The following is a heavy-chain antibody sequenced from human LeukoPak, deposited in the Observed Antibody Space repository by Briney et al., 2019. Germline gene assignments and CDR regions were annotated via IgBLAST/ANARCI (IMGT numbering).Heavy chain of an antibody. CDR3: ARDSSSTNWFDP. J-gene: IGHJ5*02. CDR2: INPSGGST. Sequence: ASVKVSCKASGYTFTSYYMHWVRQAPGQGLEWMGMINPSGGSTSYAQKFQGRVTMTRDTSTSTVYMELSSLRSEDTAVYYCARDSSSTNWFDPWGQGTLVTVSS. D-gene: IGHD6-13*01. V-gene: IGHV1-46*01. CDR1: GYTFTSYY.